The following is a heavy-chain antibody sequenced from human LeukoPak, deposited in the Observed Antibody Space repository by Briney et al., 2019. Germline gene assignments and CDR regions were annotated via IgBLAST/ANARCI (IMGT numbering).Heavy chain of an antibody. Sequence: APVKVSCKASGYTFTSYDINWVRQATGQGLEWMGWMNPNSGNTGYAQKFQGRVTMTRNTSISTAYMELSSLRSEDTAVYYCARVYSYYDFWSGSNWFDPWGQGTLVTVSS. CDR3: ARVYSYYDFWSGSNWFDP. J-gene: IGHJ5*02. D-gene: IGHD3-3*01. CDR2: MNPNSGNT. CDR1: GYTFTSYD. V-gene: IGHV1-8*01.